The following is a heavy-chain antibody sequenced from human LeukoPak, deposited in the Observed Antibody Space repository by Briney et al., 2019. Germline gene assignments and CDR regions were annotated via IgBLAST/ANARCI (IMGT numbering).Heavy chain of an antibody. V-gene: IGHV3-53*01. J-gene: IGHJ3*02. CDR1: GFTFSDYY. Sequence: PGGSLRLSCAASGFTFSDYYMSWIRQAPGKGLEWVSVIYSGGSTYYADSAKGRFNISRDNSKNTLYLQMNSLRAEDTAVYYCARDRSSGWYDAFDIWGQGTMVTVSS. CDR3: ARDRSSGWYDAFDI. CDR2: IYSGGST. D-gene: IGHD6-19*01.